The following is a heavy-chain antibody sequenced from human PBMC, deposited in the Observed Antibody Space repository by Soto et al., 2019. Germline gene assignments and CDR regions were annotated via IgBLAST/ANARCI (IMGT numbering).Heavy chain of an antibody. CDR1: GFTFDDYA. CDR3: AKALTVTTGLYYFDY. V-gene: IGHV3-9*01. J-gene: IGHJ4*02. CDR2: ISWNSGSI. D-gene: IGHD4-4*01. Sequence: EVQLVESGGGLVQPGRSLRLSCAASGFTFDDYAMHWVRQAPGKGLEWVSGISWNSGSIGYADSVKGRFTISRDNAKNSLYLQMNSLRAEDTALYYCAKALTVTTGLYYFDYWGQGTLVTVSS.